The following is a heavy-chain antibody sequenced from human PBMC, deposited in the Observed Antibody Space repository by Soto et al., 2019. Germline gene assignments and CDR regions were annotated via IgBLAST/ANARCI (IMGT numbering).Heavy chain of an antibody. CDR1: GDSVSSSGVA. Sequence: QVQLQQSGPGLVKPSQTLSLTCDISGDSVSSSGVAWYWIRQSPSRGLEWLGRTYYMSKWYHDYALSVKSRITINPDTSRNQFSLHLNSVTPEDTAVYYCARGRNSAFDYWGQGTLVTVSS. CDR3: ARGRNSAFDY. V-gene: IGHV6-1*01. CDR2: TYYMSKWYH. D-gene: IGHD1-7*01. J-gene: IGHJ4*02.